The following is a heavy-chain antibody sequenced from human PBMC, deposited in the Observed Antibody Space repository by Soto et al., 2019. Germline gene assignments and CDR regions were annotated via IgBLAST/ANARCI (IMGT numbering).Heavy chain of an antibody. Sequence: QVQLVESGGGVVQPGRSLRLSCAASGFTFSSYGMHWVRQAPGKGLEWVAVIWYDGSKKYYADSVKGRFTISRDNSKNTLYLQMNSLRADDTAVYYCARDRGNYGDYLFDYWGQGTLVTVSS. CDR3: ARDRGNYGDYLFDY. J-gene: IGHJ4*02. CDR2: IWYDGSKK. CDR1: GFTFSSYG. V-gene: IGHV3-33*01. D-gene: IGHD4-17*01.